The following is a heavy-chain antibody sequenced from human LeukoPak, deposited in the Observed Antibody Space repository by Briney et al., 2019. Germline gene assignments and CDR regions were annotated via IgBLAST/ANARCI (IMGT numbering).Heavy chain of an antibody. V-gene: IGHV4-39*07. Sequence: SETLSLTCTVSGGSISSSSYYWGWIRQPPGKGLEWIGSIYYSGSTYYNPSLKSRVTISVDTSKNQFSLKLSSVTAADTAVYYCARDRSHYDFWSGYYTHYYYGMDVWGQGTTVTVSS. CDR2: IYYSGST. CDR1: GGSISSSSYY. CDR3: ARDRSHYDFWSGYYTHYYYGMDV. J-gene: IGHJ6*02. D-gene: IGHD3-3*01.